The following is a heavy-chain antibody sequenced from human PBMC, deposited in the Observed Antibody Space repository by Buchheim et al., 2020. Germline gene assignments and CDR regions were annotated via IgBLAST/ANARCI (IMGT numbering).Heavy chain of an antibody. CDR1: GGSISSYY. CDR3: ARGEVCSGCRMPHYYCGMDD. Sequence: QVQLQESGPGLVKPSETLSLTCTVSGGSISSYYWSWIRQPPGKGLEWIGYIYYSGSTNYNPSLKSRVTITVDTSKNQFSLKLSSVTAADTAVYYCARGEVCSGCRMPHYYCGMDDWGQGTT. J-gene: IGHJ6*02. D-gene: IGHD6-19*01. CDR2: IYYSGST. V-gene: IGHV4-59*01.